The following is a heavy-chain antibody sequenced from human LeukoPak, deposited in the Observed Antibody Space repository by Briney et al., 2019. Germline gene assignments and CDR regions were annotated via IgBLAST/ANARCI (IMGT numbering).Heavy chain of an antibody. J-gene: IGHJ3*02. V-gene: IGHV4-30-4*01. D-gene: IGHD3-3*01. CDR3: AREGLIASSGPDAFDI. CDR2: IYYSGST. CDR1: GGSISSGDYS. Sequence: ASQTLSLTCTVSGGSISSGDYSWSWIRQPPGKGLEWIGYIYYSGSTYYNPSLKSRVTISVDTSKNQFSLKLSSVTAADTAVYYCAREGLIASSGPDAFDIWGQGTMVTVSS.